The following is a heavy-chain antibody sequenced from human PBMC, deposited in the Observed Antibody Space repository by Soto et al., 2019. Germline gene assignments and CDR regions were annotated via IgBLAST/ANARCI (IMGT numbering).Heavy chain of an antibody. D-gene: IGHD2-21*01. J-gene: IGHJ5*02. CDR2: ISGDNGNT. CDR3: AKTPVLLHCGGWLDA. CDR1: GYTFTNYG. V-gene: IGHV1-18*01. Sequence: QVQLVQSGAEVRKPGASVKVSCKASGYTFTNYGLTWVRQAPGQGIEWMGWISGDNGNTHYAQKFQVRVTLTTDTSTRTAYMEMRSLRSDDTAVYYWAKTPVLLHCGGWLDAWGQGTLVTGSS.